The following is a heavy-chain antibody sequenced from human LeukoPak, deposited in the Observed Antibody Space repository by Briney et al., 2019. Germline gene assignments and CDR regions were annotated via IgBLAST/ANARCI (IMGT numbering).Heavy chain of an antibody. CDR1: GGSISSYY. CDR3: AGSYAKVGATLFDY. CDR2: IYYSGST. J-gene: IGHJ4*02. V-gene: IGHV4-59*01. D-gene: IGHD1-26*01. Sequence: SETLSLTCTVSGGSISSYYWSWIRQPPGKGLEWSGYIYYSGSTNYNPSLKSRVTISVDTSKNQFSLKLSSVAAADTAVYYCAGSYAKVGATLFDYWGQGTLVTVSS.